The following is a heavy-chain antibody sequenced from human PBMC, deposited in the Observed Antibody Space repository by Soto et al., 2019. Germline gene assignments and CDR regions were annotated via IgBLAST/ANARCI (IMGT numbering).Heavy chain of an antibody. D-gene: IGHD6-13*01. J-gene: IGHJ4*02. CDR1: GYTFTGYY. Sequence: ASVKVSCKASGYTFTGYYMHWVRQAPGQGLEWMGWINPNSGGTNYAQKFQGRVTMTRDTSISTAYMELSRLRSDDTAVCYCAVIAAAFSVFVRLDYWGQGTLVTVSS. CDR2: INPNSGGT. CDR3: AVIAAAFSVFVRLDY. V-gene: IGHV1-2*02.